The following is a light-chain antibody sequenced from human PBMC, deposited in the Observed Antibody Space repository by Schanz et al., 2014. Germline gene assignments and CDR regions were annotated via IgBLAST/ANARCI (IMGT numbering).Light chain of an antibody. Sequence: QSVLTQPPSVSAAPGQKVTISCSGSSSNIENNYVSWYQQFPGTAPKLLIYSNNQRPSGVPDRFSGSKSGTSASLAISGLRSEDEADYYCAAWDDSLSGRVFGGGTKLTVL. J-gene: IGLJ3*02. V-gene: IGLV1-47*02. CDR3: AAWDDSLSGRV. CDR2: SNN. CDR1: SSNIENNY.